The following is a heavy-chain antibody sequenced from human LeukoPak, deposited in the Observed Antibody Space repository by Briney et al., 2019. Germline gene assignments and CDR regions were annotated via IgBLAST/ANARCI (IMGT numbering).Heavy chain of an antibody. J-gene: IGHJ4*02. Sequence: ASVKVSCKAYGYTFTGYYMHWVRQAPGQGLEWMGWIDPNSGGTNYAQKFQGRVTMTRDTSISTAYMELGSLRSDDTAVSYCARSGAYGSGSYLSYWGQGTLVTVSS. D-gene: IGHD3-10*01. CDR1: GYTFTGYY. V-gene: IGHV1-2*02. CDR2: IDPNSGGT. CDR3: ARSGAYGSGSYLSY.